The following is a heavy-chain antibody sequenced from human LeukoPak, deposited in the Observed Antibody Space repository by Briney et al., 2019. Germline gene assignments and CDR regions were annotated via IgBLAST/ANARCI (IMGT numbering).Heavy chain of an antibody. CDR3: ARGWVTTPIDY. Sequence: GESLRLSCAASGFTFSSYNMNWVRQAPGKGLEWVSSISTSSTFIYYADSVKGRFTISRDNAKNSLYLQMNSLRAEDTAVYHCARGWVTTPIDYWGQGTLVTVSS. CDR2: ISTSSTFI. J-gene: IGHJ4*02. D-gene: IGHD3-22*01. V-gene: IGHV3-21*01. CDR1: GFTFSSYN.